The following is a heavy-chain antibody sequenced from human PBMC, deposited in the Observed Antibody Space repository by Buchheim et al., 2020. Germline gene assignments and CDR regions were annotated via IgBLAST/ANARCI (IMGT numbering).Heavy chain of an antibody. CDR3: ARAGSVGSVDF. CDR1: GFNFGTLW. J-gene: IGHJ4*02. Sequence: EVQLVESGGGLGRPGGSLRLSCVASGFNFGTLWMSWVRQVPGKGLEWVANINQHGGEKYYVDSVEGRFTISRDNAKNSLYLPMSSLRVEDTAVYYCARAGSVGSVDFWGQGTL. CDR2: INQHGGEK. D-gene: IGHD3-10*01. V-gene: IGHV3-7*01.